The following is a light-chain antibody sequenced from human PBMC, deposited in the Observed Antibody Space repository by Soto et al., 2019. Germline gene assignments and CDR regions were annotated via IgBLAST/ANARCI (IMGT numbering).Light chain of an antibody. Sequence: EIVLTQSPGTLSLSPGEGATLSCRASQSVASSYLAWYQQKPGQAPRLLIYGASNRATGIPDRFSGGGSGTDFTLTISRLEPEDCAVYYWQQYGSSSYTFGQGTKLEIK. CDR1: QSVASSY. V-gene: IGKV3-20*01. J-gene: IGKJ2*01. CDR2: GAS. CDR3: QQYGSSSYT.